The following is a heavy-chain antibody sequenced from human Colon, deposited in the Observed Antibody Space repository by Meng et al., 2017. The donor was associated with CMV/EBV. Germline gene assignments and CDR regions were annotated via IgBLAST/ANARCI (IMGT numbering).Heavy chain of an antibody. D-gene: IGHD4-11*01. CDR1: GGSISSYY. CDR2: AHNSGST. CDR3: ARGGASSKYFDS. J-gene: IGHJ4*02. Sequence: SETLSLTCIVSGGSISSYYWSWIRQPPGKGLEWIGWAHNSGSTNYNPSLKSRVAVSVDTYKNHISLTLASVTAADTGIYYCARGGASSKYFDSWGQGTLVTVSS. V-gene: IGHV4-59*01.